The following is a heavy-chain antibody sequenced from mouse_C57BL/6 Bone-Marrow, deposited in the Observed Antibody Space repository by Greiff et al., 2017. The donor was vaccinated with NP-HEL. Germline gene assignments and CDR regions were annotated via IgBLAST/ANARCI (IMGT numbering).Heavy chain of an antibody. J-gene: IGHJ1*03. V-gene: IGHV5-6*01. D-gene: IGHD1-1*01. CDR1: GFTFSSYG. CDR2: ISSGGSYT. CDR3: ARHPYYYGSSYWYFDV. Sequence: EVMLVESGGDLVKPGGSLKLSCAASGFTFSSYGMSWVRQTPDKRLEWVATISSGGSYTSYPDSVKGRFTISRDNAKNTLYLQMSSLKSEDTAMYYCARHPYYYGSSYWYFDVWGTGTTVTVSS.